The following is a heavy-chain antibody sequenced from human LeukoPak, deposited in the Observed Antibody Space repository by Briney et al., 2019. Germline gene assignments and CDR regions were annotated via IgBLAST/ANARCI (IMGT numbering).Heavy chain of an antibody. CDR1: GGSFSGYY. CDR2: INHSGST. Sequence: SETLSLTCAAYGGSFSGYYWSWIRQPPGKGLEWIGEINHSGSTNYNPSLKSRVTISVDTSKNQFSLKLSSVTAADTAVYYCARLGVVPAALDYWGQGTLVTVSS. J-gene: IGHJ4*02. CDR3: ARLGVVPAALDY. D-gene: IGHD2-2*01. V-gene: IGHV4-34*01.